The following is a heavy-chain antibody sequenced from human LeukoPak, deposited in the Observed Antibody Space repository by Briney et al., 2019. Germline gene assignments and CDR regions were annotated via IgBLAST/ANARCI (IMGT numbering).Heavy chain of an antibody. CDR3: AVGEVLTLSFDD. V-gene: IGHV4-39*07. D-gene: IGHD3-16*01. CDR2: IYYSGTI. CDR1: GGSISRSDYY. J-gene: IGHJ4*02. Sequence: SDTLSLTCAVSGGSISRSDYYWGWIRQPPGKGLEWIGHIYYSGTIHYSPSLQSRVIISVDTSKNQFSLKMNSVTAADTALYYCAVGEVLTLSFDDWGQGTQVTVSS.